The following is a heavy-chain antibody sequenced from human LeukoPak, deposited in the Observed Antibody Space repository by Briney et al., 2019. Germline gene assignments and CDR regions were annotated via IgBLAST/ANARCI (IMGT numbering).Heavy chain of an antibody. V-gene: IGHV4-34*01. CDR2: INHSGST. CDR3: ARVRTYYYGSGSFTHYYYYGMDV. Sequence: PSETLSLTCAVYGGSFSGYYWSWIRQPPGKGLEWIGEINHSGSTNYNPSLKSRVTISEDTSKNQFSLKLSSVTAADTAVYYCARVRTYYYGSGSFTHYYYYGMDVWGQGTTVTVSS. CDR1: GGSFSGYY. D-gene: IGHD3-10*01. J-gene: IGHJ6*02.